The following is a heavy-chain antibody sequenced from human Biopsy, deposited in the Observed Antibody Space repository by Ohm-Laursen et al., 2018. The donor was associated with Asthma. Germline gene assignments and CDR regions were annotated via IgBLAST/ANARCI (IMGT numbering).Heavy chain of an antibody. V-gene: IGHV3-30*01. CDR3: VRDGTDDAFDI. D-gene: IGHD1-1*01. CDR1: GFSFSNFA. Sequence: SLRLSCAASGFSFSNFAIHWVRQAPGKGLEWVGVISKDASTQDYADSVKGRFTMARDNSKNTPDLQMNSLREEDMAVYYCVRDGTDDAFDIWGQGTVVSVSS. J-gene: IGHJ3*02. CDR2: ISKDASTQ.